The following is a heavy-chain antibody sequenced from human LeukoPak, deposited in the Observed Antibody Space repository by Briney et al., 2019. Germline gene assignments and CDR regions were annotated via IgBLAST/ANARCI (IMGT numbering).Heavy chain of an antibody. CDR2: ISAYNGNT. CDR3: AREEDDFWSANPAHWFDP. V-gene: IGHV1-18*01. J-gene: IGHJ5*02. D-gene: IGHD3-3*01. Sequence: ASVKLSCKARGYTFTSYDINWVRQDTGQGLEWMGWISAYNGNTNYAQKLQGRVTMTTDTSTSTAYMELRSLRSDDTAVYYCAREEDDFWSANPAHWFDPWGQGTLVTVSS. CDR1: GYTFTSYD.